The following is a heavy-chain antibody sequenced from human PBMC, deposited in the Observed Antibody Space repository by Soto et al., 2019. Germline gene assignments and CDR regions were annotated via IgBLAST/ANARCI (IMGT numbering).Heavy chain of an antibody. D-gene: IGHD3-9*01. CDR1: RFIFNNYA. Sequence: GSLRLSCSAARFIFNNYAMSWGRQAPGKGLDWVSFISAGGGSPNYADSVKGRFTISRDNSKNMVYLQMNSLRAEDTAVYYCAKDGHFYDFVTGYYLTGHSFDPWGQGPPLTVSS. V-gene: IGHV3-23*01. CDR2: ISAGGGSP. CDR3: AKDGHFYDFVTGYYLTGHSFDP. J-gene: IGHJ5*02.